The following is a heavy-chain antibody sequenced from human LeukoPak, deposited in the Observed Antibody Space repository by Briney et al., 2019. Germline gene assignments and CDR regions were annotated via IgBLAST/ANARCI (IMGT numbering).Heavy chain of an antibody. CDR2: IYYSGST. Sequence: TLSLTCTVSGGSISSGGYYWSWIRQHPGKGLEWIGYIYYSGSTYYNPSLKSRVTISVDTSKNQFSLKLSSVTAADTAVYYCARDRLSSSGIYFDYWGQGTLVTVSS. CDR1: GGSISSGGYY. V-gene: IGHV4-31*03. J-gene: IGHJ4*02. CDR3: ARDRLSSSGIYFDY. D-gene: IGHD6-6*01.